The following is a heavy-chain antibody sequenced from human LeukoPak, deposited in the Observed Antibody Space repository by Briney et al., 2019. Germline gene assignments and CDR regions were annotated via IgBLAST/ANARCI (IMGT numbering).Heavy chain of an antibody. CDR1: GFIVSNQY. J-gene: IGHJ5*02. D-gene: IGHD1-1*01. Sequence: GGCLRLSCAASGFIVSNQYMIWVRQAPGKGLECVAIIYRDGNTNYAESVKGRFTISRDNAKNTLYLQMNSLRAEDTAVYYCARGVRIGTTGLGWFDPWGQGTLVTVSS. CDR3: ARGVRIGTTGLGWFDP. V-gene: IGHV3-66*01. CDR2: IYRDGNT.